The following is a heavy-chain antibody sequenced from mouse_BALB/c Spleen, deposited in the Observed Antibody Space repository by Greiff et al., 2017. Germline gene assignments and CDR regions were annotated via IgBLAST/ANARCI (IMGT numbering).Heavy chain of an antibody. CDR3: ARDAGDVYYSSYAIDY. CDR1: GFTFSDFY. CDR2: SRNKANDYTT. Sequence: EVQVVESGGGLVQPGGSLRLSCATSGFTFSDFYMEWVRQPPGKRLEWSAASRNKANDYTTEYSASVKGRFIVSRDTSQSILYLQMNALRADDTAIYYCARDAGDVYYSSYAIDYFVQQPSVTVSS. D-gene: IGHD2-3*01. J-gene: IGHJ4*01. V-gene: IGHV7-1*02.